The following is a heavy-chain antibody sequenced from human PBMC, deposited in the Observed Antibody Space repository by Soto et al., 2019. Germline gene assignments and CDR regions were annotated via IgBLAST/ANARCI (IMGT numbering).Heavy chain of an antibody. CDR1: DGSFSPNY. D-gene: IGHD3-22*01. CDR3: ARLGRYYQAFGS. J-gene: IGHJ4*02. Sequence: SETLSLTCTVSDGSFSPNYWGWIRQPPGKGLEWIGYIYYAGTTTYNPSLKGRATISLDTSENQFSLKVRSVTAADTAVYYCARLGRYYQAFGSWGQGTLVTVSS. CDR2: IYYAGTT. V-gene: IGHV4-59*08.